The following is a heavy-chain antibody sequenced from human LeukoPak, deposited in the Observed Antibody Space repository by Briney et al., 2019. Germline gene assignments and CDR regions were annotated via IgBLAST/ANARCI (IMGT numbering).Heavy chain of an antibody. CDR1: GGSISSYY. Sequence: ASETLSLTCTVSGGSISSYYWSWIRQTPGKGLEWIGNIYSDGDTSFNPSLKSRITMSVDTSKNQFSLKLNSVTAADTAVYFCARDSGFWLYWGQGTLVSVSS. D-gene: IGHD3-22*01. J-gene: IGHJ4*02. V-gene: IGHV4-59*12. CDR2: IYSDGDT. CDR3: ARDSGFWLY.